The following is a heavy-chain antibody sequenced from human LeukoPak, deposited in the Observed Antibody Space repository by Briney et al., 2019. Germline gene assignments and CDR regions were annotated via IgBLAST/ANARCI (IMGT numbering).Heavy chain of an antibody. D-gene: IGHD5-18*01. Sequence: GGSLRLSCAASGFTFSSYAMHWVRQAPGKGLEWVAVISYDGSNKYYADSVKGRFTISRDNSKNTLYLQMNSLRAEDTAVYYCARVDTAMVTPHYWGQGTLVTVSS. V-gene: IGHV3-30-3*01. J-gene: IGHJ4*02. CDR3: ARVDTAMVTPHY. CDR1: GFTFSSYA. CDR2: ISYDGSNK.